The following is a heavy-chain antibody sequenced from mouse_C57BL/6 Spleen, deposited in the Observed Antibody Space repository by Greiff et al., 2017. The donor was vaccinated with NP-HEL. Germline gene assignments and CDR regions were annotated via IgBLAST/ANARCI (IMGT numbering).Heavy chain of an antibody. CDR2: ISGGGGNT. V-gene: IGHV5-9*01. CDR3: ARPSYYYGSSYDY. Sequence: EVHLVESGGGLVKPGGSLKLSCAASGFTFSSYTMSWVRQTPGKRLEWVATISGGGGNTYYPDSVKGRFTISRDNAKNTLYLQMSSLRSEDTALYYCARPSYYYGSSYDYWGQGTTLTVSS. CDR1: GFTFSSYT. D-gene: IGHD1-1*01. J-gene: IGHJ2*01.